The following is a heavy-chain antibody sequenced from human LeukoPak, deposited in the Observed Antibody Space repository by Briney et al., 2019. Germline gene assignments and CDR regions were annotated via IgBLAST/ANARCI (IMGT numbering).Heavy chain of an antibody. D-gene: IGHD3-9*01. J-gene: IGHJ4*02. Sequence: SETLSLTCTVSGGSISSYYWSWIRQPPGKGLEWIGYIYYSGSTNYNPSLKSRVTISVDTSKNQFSLKLSSVTAADTAVYYCARAGPETGSPYFDYWGQGNLVTVSS. CDR1: GGSISSYY. CDR3: ARAGPETGSPYFDY. V-gene: IGHV4-59*01. CDR2: IYYSGST.